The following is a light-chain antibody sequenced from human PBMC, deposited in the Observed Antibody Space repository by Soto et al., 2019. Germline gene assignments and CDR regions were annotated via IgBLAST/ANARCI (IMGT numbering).Light chain of an antibody. J-gene: IGKJ5*01. CDR2: DAS. Sequence: EIVLTQSPGTLSFSPGERSTLSCRASQSVSSYLAWYQQKPGQAPRLLIYDASNRATGIPARFSGSGSGTDFTLTISSLEPEDFAVYYCQHRKNWQVTFGQGTRLEIK. CDR3: QHRKNWQVT. V-gene: IGKV3-11*01. CDR1: QSVSSY.